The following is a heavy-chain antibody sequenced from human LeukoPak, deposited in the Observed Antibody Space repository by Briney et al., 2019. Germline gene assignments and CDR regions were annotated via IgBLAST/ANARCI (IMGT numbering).Heavy chain of an antibody. CDR1: GFTFSSHA. D-gene: IGHD6-6*01. J-gene: IGHJ6*03. CDR3: AKASSSTGDYYYYMDV. Sequence: GGSLRLSCAASGFTFSSHAMSWVRQAPGKGLEWVSAISGSGGSTYYADSVKGRFTISRDNSKNTLYLQMNSLRAEDTAVYYCAKASSSTGDYYYYMDVWGKGTTVTVSS. V-gene: IGHV3-23*01. CDR2: ISGSGGST.